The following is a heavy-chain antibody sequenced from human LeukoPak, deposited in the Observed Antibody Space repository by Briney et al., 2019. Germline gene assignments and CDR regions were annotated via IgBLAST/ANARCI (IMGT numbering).Heavy chain of an antibody. D-gene: IGHD3-9*01. Sequence: ASVKVSCKASGYTFTSYDINWVRQATGQGLEWMGWMNPNSGNTGYAQKFQGRVTMTRNTSISTAYMELSSLRSEDTAVYYCARGRGSTGYFDWLLARYGMDVWGQGTTVTVSS. J-gene: IGHJ6*02. CDR1: GYTFTSYD. V-gene: IGHV1-8*01. CDR2: MNPNSGNT. CDR3: ARGRGSTGYFDWLLARYGMDV.